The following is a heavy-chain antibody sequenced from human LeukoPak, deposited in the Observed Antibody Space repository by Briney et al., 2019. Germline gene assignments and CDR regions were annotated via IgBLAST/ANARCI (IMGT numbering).Heavy chain of an antibody. CDR3: ARDEGHYYGSGSPVDV. J-gene: IGHJ6*04. CDR1: GGTFSSYP. Sequence: AVKVSCKASGGTFSSYPISWVRQAPGQGLEWMGGIIPIFGTANYAQKFQGRVTITADESTSTAYMELSSPRSEDTCVYYCARDEGHYYGSGSPVDVWGKGTTVTVSS. V-gene: IGHV1-69*13. D-gene: IGHD3-10*01. CDR2: IIPIFGTA.